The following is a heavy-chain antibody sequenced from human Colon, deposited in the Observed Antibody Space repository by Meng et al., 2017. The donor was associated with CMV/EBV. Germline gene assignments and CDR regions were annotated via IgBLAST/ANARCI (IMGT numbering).Heavy chain of an antibody. J-gene: IGHJ4*02. V-gene: IGHV6-1*01. CDR1: GDSVSSNSAS. D-gene: IGHD1-1*01. CDR3: VRNNWNDPPY. Sequence: AISGDSVSSNSASWHWIRQSPSRGLGWLGKTNYRSKWNNDYAVSVKSRITINPDTSKNQFSLQLNSVTPEDTAVYYCVRNNWNDPPYWGQGTLVTVSS. CDR2: TNYRSKWNN.